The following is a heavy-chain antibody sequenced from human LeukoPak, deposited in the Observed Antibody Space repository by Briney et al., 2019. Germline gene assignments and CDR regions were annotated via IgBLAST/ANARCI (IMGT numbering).Heavy chain of an antibody. V-gene: IGHV4-34*01. Sequence: SETLSLTCAVYGGSFSGYYWSWIRQPPGKGLEWIGEINHSGSTNYNPSLKSRVTISVDTSKNQFSLRLSSVTAADTAVYYCARAERWFDPWGQEPWSPSPQ. CDR3: ARAERWFDP. CDR1: GGSFSGYY. D-gene: IGHD1-1*01. CDR2: INHSGST. J-gene: IGHJ5*02.